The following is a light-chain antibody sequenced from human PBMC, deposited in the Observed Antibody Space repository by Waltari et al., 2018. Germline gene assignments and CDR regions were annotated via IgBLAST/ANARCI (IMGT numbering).Light chain of an antibody. CDR1: SSNIGAGYD. CDR3: QSYDSRSSSWV. CDR2: GNS. Sequence: QSVLTQPPSVSGAPGQRVTISCTGSSSNIGAGYDVHWYQQLPGTAPQLPIYGNSNRPSGVPDRVSGSKSGTSASLAITGLQAEDEADYYCQSYDSRSSSWVFGGGTKLTVL. V-gene: IGLV1-40*01. J-gene: IGLJ3*02.